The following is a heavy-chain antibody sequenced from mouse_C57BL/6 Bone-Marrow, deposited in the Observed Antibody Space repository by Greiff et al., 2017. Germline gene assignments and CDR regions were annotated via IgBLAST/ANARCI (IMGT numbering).Heavy chain of an antibody. CDR1: GYTFTSYW. Sequence: QVQLQQPGAELVKPGASVKLSCKASGYTFTSYWMQWVKQRPGQGLEWIGEIDPSDSYTNYNQKFKGKATLTVDTSSSTAYMQLSSLTSEDSAVYYCASDNFTFADWGQGTLVTVSA. J-gene: IGHJ3*01. D-gene: IGHD1-3*01. CDR2: IDPSDSYT. V-gene: IGHV1-50*01. CDR3: ASDNFTFAD.